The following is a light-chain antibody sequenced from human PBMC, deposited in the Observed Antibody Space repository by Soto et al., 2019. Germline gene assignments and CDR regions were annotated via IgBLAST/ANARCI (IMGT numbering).Light chain of an antibody. CDR1: QSITNY. J-gene: IGKJ1*01. CDR3: QQSHSTPET. Sequence: DLQMTQSPSSLSASVGDRVTITCRASQSITNYLNWYQQKPGKAPKLLIFAASTLQSGVPSRISGSGSGTDFTLTISSLQPEDFATYYCQQSHSTPETFGQGTKVEIK. V-gene: IGKV1-39*01. CDR2: AAS.